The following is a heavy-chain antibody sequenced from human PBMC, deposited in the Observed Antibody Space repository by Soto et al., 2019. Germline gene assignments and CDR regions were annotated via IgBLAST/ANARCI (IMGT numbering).Heavy chain of an antibody. J-gene: IGHJ6*02. CDR1: GFIFNTYD. D-gene: IGHD3-3*01. V-gene: IGHV3-48*02. CDR3: ARGGRLGNYDFWSGANYYYYGMDV. Sequence: GGSLRLSCAASGFIFNTYDMNWVRQAPGKGLEWVSYIGSSSSSMYYADSVKGRFTIARDNAKNSLYLQMNSLRDEDTAGYYCARGGRLGNYDFWSGANYYYYGMDVWGQGTTVTVSS. CDR2: IGSSSSSM.